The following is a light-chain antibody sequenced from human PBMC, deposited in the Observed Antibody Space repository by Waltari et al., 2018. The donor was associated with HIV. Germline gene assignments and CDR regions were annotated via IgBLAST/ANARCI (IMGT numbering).Light chain of an antibody. CDR3: RAWDSSTVV. J-gene: IGLJ2*01. CDR1: KLGDKY. V-gene: IGLV3-1*01. Sequence: SYELTQPPSVSVSPGQTASITCSGDKLGDKYACWYQQKPGQSPVLLIYADSRRPSGIPERFSGSKSGNTATLTIRGTQAMDDADYYCRAWDSSTVVFGGGTKLTVL. CDR2: ADS.